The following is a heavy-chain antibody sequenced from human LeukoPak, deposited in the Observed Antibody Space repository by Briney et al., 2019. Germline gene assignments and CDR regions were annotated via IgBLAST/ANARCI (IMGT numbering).Heavy chain of an antibody. D-gene: IGHD3-10*01. V-gene: IGHV3-53*01. CDR3: AKDPYYYVSGSYSPSPYYFDY. CDR2: IYAGGAT. Sequence: PGGSLRLSCAASGFTVSSNYMGWVRQAPGKGLEWVSVIYAGGATYSADSVKGRFTISRDNSKNTLYLQMSSLRAEDTAVYDCAKDPYYYVSGSYSPSPYYFDYWGQGTLVTVSS. J-gene: IGHJ4*02. CDR1: GFTVSSNY.